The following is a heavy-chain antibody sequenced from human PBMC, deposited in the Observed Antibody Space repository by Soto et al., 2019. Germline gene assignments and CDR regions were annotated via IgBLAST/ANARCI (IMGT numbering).Heavy chain of an antibody. Sequence: QLLESGPGLVKPSETLSLTCTVSGGSINTYYWGWIRQTPGKGLEWIGTIYYSGTTYYNPSLKSRVIISVDTSKNQFSLKLNSVTAADTAVYYCARRTGVGGSWFFDYWCQGTLVTVSS. D-gene: IGHD3-10*01. V-gene: IGHV4-39*01. CDR1: GGSINTYY. CDR3: ARRTGVGGSWFFDY. J-gene: IGHJ4*02. CDR2: IYYSGTT.